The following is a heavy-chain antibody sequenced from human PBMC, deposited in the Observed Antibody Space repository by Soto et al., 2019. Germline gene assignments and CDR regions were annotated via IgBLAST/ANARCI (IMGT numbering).Heavy chain of an antibody. CDR2: ISAYNGNT. Sequence: ASVKVSCKASGYTFTSYGISWVRQAPGQGLEWMGWISAYNGNTNYAQKLQGRVTMTTDTSTSTAYMELRSLRSDDTAVYYCATKGTQLHPDHDAFDLWGQGTMVTVSS. D-gene: IGHD1-7*01. J-gene: IGHJ3*01. CDR1: GYTFTSYG. CDR3: ATKGTQLHPDHDAFDL. V-gene: IGHV1-18*01.